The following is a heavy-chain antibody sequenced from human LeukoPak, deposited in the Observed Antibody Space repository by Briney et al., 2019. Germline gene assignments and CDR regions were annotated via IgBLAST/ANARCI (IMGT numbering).Heavy chain of an antibody. V-gene: IGHV6-1*01. J-gene: IGHJ5*02. Sequence: SQTLSLTCAISGDSVSSNSVTWNWIRQSPSRVLEWLGRTYYRSTWYNDYAVSVRGRITVNPDTSKNQFSLHLNSVTPEDTAVYYCARRLTQYDCFDPWGQGILVTVSS. D-gene: IGHD2-2*01. CDR1: GDSVSSNSVT. CDR2: TYYRSTWYN. CDR3: ARRLTQYDCFDP.